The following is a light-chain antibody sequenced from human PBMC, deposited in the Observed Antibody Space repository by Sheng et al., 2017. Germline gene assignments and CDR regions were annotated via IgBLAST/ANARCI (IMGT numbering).Light chain of an antibody. CDR2: DAS. V-gene: IGKV1-33*01. Sequence: DVQMTQSPSSLSASIGDRVTIICQASQDITKYLNWFQQKPGRAPKLLIYDASKLQRGVPSRYSGSGSGTHFTLTINSLQPEDVATYFCQQYSLLPWTFGQGT. CDR1: QDITKY. CDR3: QQYSLLPWT. J-gene: IGKJ1*01.